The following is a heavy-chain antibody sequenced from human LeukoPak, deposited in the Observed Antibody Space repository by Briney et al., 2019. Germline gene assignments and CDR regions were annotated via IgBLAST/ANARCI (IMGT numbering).Heavy chain of an antibody. D-gene: IGHD2-2*01. J-gene: IGHJ3*02. CDR1: GYTFTGYY. CDR2: INPNSGGT. Sequence: VASVKVSCKASGYTFTGYYMHWVRQAPGQGLEWMGWINPNSGGTNYAQKFQGRVTMTRDTSISTAYMELSRPRSDDTAVYYCAREMNYCSSTSCRVDAFDIWGQGTMVTVSS. CDR3: AREMNYCSSTSCRVDAFDI. V-gene: IGHV1-2*02.